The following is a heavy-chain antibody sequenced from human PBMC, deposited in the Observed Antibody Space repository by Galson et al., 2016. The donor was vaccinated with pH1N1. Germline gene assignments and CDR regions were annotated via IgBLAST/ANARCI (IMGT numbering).Heavy chain of an antibody. CDR3: AKHDGSGYYYSRRLS. CDR2: ISGGGDST. Sequence: SLRLSCAVSGFTFSIFGMSWVRQTPGKGLEWVSAISGGGDSTYHADSVKGRFTISRDNSKNTLFLQMSSLRAEDTAIYYCAKHDGSGYYYSRRLSWGQGTLVTVSS. D-gene: IGHD3-22*01. V-gene: IGHV3-23*01. CDR1: GFTFSIFG. J-gene: IGHJ5*02.